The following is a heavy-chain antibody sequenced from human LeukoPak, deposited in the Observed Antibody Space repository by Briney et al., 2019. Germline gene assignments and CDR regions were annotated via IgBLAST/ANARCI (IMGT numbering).Heavy chain of an antibody. J-gene: IGHJ6*02. CDR1: GYTFTSYY. CDR2: INPSGGST. D-gene: IGHD6-13*01. CDR3: ARAYSSSWYPFSYYYYGMDV. Sequence: ASVKVSCKASGYTFTSYYMHWVRQAPGQGLEWMGIINPSGGSTSYAQKFQGRVTMTRDTSTSTVCMELSSLRSEDTAVYYCARAYSSSWYPFSYYYYGMDVWGQGTTVTVSS. V-gene: IGHV1-46*01.